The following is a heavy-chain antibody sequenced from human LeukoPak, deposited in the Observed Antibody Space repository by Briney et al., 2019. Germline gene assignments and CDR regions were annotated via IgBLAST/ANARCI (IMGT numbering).Heavy chain of an antibody. CDR1: GFNFSNYW. CDR2: IKHDGREK. J-gene: IGHJ4*02. CDR3: ARGGRSLWFADLLTN. Sequence: PGGSLRLSCEGSGFNFSNYWMVWVRQAPGKGLEWVANIKHDGREKHFVDSVKGRFSISRDNAHNSLYLDMNNLRPEVTALYFCARGGRSLWFADLLTNWGQGILVAVSS. D-gene: IGHD3-10*01. V-gene: IGHV3-7*01.